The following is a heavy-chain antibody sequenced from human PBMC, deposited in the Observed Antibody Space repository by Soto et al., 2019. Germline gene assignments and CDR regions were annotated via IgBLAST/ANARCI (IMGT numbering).Heavy chain of an antibody. V-gene: IGHV3-74*01. CDR3: GRGGSDSPMAPGY. D-gene: IGHD5-18*01. J-gene: IGHJ4*02. CDR2: INPDGSDT. CDR1: GFTFSRYW. Sequence: GSLRLSCAASGFTFSRYWMHWVRQAPGKGLVWVSRINPDGSDTDYVDSVKGRFTISRDNAKNTVYLQMDSLRAEDTAVFYCGRGGSDSPMAPGYWGQGTLVTVSS.